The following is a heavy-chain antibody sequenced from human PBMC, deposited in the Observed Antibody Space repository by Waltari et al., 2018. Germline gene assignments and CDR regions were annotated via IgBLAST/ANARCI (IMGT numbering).Heavy chain of an antibody. D-gene: IGHD6-13*01. CDR3: AREALAAAGPYYYYYYYMDV. CDR2: IYYSGST. CDR1: GGSISSYY. Sequence: QVQLQESGPGLVKPSETLSLTCTVSGGSISSYYWSWIRQPPGKGLEWIGYIYYSGSTNYNPSLKSRVTISVDTSKNQFSLKLSSVTAADTAVYYCAREALAAAGPYYYYYYYMDVWGKGTTVTVSS. V-gene: IGHV4-59*01. J-gene: IGHJ6*03.